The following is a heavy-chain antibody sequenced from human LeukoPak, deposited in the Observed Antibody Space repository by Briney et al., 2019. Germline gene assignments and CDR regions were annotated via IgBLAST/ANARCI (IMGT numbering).Heavy chain of an antibody. J-gene: IGHJ4*02. CDR3: ARDYYDSSGYLPY. D-gene: IGHD3-22*01. CDR1: GGTFSSYA. CDR2: IIPILGIA. Sequence: GSSVTVSCKASGGTFSSYAISWVRQAPGQGLEWMGRIIPILGIANYAQKFQGRVTITADKSTSTAYMELSSLRSEDTAVYYCARDYYDSSGYLPYWGQGTLVTVSS. V-gene: IGHV1-69*04.